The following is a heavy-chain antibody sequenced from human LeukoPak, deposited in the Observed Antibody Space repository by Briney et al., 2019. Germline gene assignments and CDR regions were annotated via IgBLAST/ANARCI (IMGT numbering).Heavy chain of an antibody. CDR2: LYNSGST. Sequence: PSETLSLTCTVSGGSISGYYWSWIRQPPGEGLEWIGYLYNSGSTNYNPSLKSRVTISGDTSKNQFFLKLSSVTAADTAVYFCARGFVAGAYWYFDLWGRGTLVAVSS. CDR1: GGSISGYY. D-gene: IGHD6-19*01. CDR3: ARGFVAGAYWYFDL. J-gene: IGHJ2*01. V-gene: IGHV4-59*01.